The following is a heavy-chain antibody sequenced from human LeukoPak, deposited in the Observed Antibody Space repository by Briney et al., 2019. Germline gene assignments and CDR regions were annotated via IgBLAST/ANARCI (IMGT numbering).Heavy chain of an antibody. CDR1: GGSISSGGYY. V-gene: IGHV4-31*03. CDR3: ARHTPGWAPGMVDY. D-gene: IGHD3-10*01. Sequence: PSQTLSLTCTVSGGSISSGGYYWSWIRQHPGKGLEWIGYIYYSGSTYYNPSLKSRVTISVDTSKNQFSLKLSSVTAADTAVYYCARHTPGWAPGMVDYWGQGTLVTVSS. CDR2: IYYSGST. J-gene: IGHJ4*02.